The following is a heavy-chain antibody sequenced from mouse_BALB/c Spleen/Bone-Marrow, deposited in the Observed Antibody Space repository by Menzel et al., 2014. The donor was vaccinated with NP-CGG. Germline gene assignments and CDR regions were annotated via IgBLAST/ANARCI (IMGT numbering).Heavy chain of an antibody. J-gene: IGHJ3*01. D-gene: IGHD4-1*02. CDR3: PPNWSWFAY. CDR1: GFTFSDAW. CDR2: IRSKANDHAT. V-gene: IGHV6-6*01. Sequence: EVQRVESGGGLVQPGGSMKLSCAASGFTFSDAWMDWVRQSPEKGLEWVAEIRSKANDHATYYAESVKGRFTISRDDSKSGVCLQMNSLRAEESGIYFCPPNWSWFAYWGQGTLVTVSA.